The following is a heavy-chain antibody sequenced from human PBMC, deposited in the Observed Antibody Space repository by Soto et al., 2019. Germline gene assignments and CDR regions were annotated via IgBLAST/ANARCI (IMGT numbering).Heavy chain of an antibody. CDR3: AREGIYGDYAFDY. CDR1: GYTFTSYA. J-gene: IGHJ4*02. D-gene: IGHD4-17*01. V-gene: IGHV1-3*01. CDR2: INAGNGNT. Sequence: GASVKVSCKASGYTFTSYAMHWVRQAPGQRLEWMGWINAGNGNTKYSQKFQGRVTITRDTSASTAYMELSSLRSEDTAVYYCAREGIYGDYAFDYWGQGTLVTVSS.